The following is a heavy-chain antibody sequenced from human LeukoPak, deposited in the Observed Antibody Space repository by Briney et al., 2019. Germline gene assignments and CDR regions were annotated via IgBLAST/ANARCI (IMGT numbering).Heavy chain of an antibody. Sequence: GGSLRLSCAASGFTFSSYSMNWVRQAPGKGLEWVSAVSGSGGSTYYADSVKGLFTISRDNSKNTLYLQMNSLRAEDTAVYYCAKGDCASGSCYFDDWGQGSQVTVSS. CDR2: VSGSGGST. J-gene: IGHJ4*02. CDR1: GFTFSSYS. V-gene: IGHV3-23*01. CDR3: AKGDCASGSCYFDD. D-gene: IGHD2-8*01.